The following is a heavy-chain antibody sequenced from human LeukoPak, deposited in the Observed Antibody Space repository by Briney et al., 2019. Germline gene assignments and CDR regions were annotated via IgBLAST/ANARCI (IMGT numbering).Heavy chain of an antibody. Sequence: PGGSLRLSCTASGFVFSNYWMLWVRQAPGKGQEWVSLIQSDGSGTTYTDSMKGRFIISRDNAKNTLYLQMTSLTAEDTAVYYCARDNTGSIDHWGQGTLVTVSS. CDR2: IQSDGSGT. J-gene: IGHJ4*02. CDR3: ARDNTGSIDH. D-gene: IGHD2-8*02. V-gene: IGHV3-74*01. CDR1: GFVFSNYW.